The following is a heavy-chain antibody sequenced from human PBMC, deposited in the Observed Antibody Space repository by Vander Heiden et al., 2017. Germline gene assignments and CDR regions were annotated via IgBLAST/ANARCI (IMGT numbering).Heavy chain of an antibody. CDR2: ISYDGSNK. CDR3: ARDPHYDFWSGYFYYYGMDV. J-gene: IGHJ6*02. CDR1: GLTFSSYA. V-gene: IGHV3-30*04. D-gene: IGHD3-3*01. Sequence: QVQLVESGGGVVQPGRSLRLSCAASGLTFSSYAMHWVRQAPGKGLEWVAVISYDGSNKYYADSVKGRFTISRDNSKNTLYLQMNSLRAEDTAVYYCARDPHYDFWSGYFYYYGMDVWGQGTTVTVSS.